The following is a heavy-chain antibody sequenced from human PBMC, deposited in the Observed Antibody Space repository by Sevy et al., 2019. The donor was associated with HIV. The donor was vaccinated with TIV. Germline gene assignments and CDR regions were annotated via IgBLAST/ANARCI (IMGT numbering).Heavy chain of an antibody. Sequence: ASVKVSCKVSGYTLTDLSMHWVRQAPGKGLEWMGGFDPEDGGTIYAQTFQGRVTMTEDTSTDTAYMELSSLRSEDTAVYYCATLPPNIVVVLALDIWGQGTMVTVSS. CDR1: GYTLTDLS. CDR3: ATLPPNIVVVLALDI. D-gene: IGHD2-15*01. J-gene: IGHJ3*02. V-gene: IGHV1-24*01. CDR2: FDPEDGGT.